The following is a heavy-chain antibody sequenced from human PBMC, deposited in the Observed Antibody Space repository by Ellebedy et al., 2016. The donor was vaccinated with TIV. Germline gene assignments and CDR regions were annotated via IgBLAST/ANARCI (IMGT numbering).Heavy chain of an antibody. CDR1: SYTFTSYG. V-gene: IGHV1-18*01. CDR3: AGDGNGFDY. D-gene: IGHD1-1*01. CDR2: INVYNGHT. Sequence: AASVKVSCKASSYTFTSYGISWVRQAPGQGLEWMGWINVYNGHTEYAQNFQDRVTMTTDTSTNTDYMELRRLRYDDTAVYYCAGDGNGFDYWGQGTLVTVSS. J-gene: IGHJ4*02.